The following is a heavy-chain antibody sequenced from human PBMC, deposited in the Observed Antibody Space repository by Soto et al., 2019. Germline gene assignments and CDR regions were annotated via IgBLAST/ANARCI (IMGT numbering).Heavy chain of an antibody. CDR2: TYYRSKWYN. Sequence: PSQTLSLTCAISGDSVSSNSAAWNWIRQSPSRGLEWLGRTYYRSKWYNDYAVSVKSRITINPDTSKNQYSLQLNSVTPEDTDEYFCAIDRVNDSSGYLPGYNWFDPWGQGTLVTVSS. CDR3: AIDRVNDSSGYLPGYNWFDP. CDR1: GDSVSSNSAA. V-gene: IGHV6-1*01. D-gene: IGHD3-22*01. J-gene: IGHJ5*02.